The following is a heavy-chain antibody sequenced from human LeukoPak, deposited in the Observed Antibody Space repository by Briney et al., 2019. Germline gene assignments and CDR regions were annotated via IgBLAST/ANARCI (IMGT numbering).Heavy chain of an antibody. CDR2: ISSSGSTI. Sequence: PGGSLRLSCAASGFTFSSYEMNWVRQAPGKGLEWVSYISSSGSTIYYADSVKGRFTISRDNAKHSLYLQMNSLRDEDTAVYYCARVQYGSGSYSVDYWGQGTLVTVSS. J-gene: IGHJ4*02. CDR1: GFTFSSYE. D-gene: IGHD3-10*01. CDR3: ARVQYGSGSYSVDY. V-gene: IGHV3-48*03.